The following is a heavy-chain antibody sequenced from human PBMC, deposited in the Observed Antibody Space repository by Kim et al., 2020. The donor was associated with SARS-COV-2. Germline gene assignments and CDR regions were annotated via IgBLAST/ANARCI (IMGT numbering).Heavy chain of an antibody. CDR3: ARVIEWGSFYCDH. V-gene: IGHV4-39*01. D-gene: IGHD1-26*01. Sequence: SETLSLTCSVSGASVGSSNYYWGWVRQSPGKGLEWIGSIYYSGRTSYDPSLASRVIISLDTSNNQFYLRLKSVTAADTAVYFCARVIEWGSFYCDHWGRGVLVRVSS. CDR1: GASVGSSNYY. J-gene: IGHJ4*02. CDR2: IYYSGRT.